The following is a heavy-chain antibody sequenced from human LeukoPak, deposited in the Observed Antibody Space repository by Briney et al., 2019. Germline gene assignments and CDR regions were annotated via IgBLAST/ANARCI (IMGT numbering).Heavy chain of an antibody. CDR2: ISAYNGNT. D-gene: IGHD3-22*01. Sequence: ASVKVSCKASGGTFSSYAISWVRQAPGQGLEWMGWISAYNGNTNYAQKLQGRVTMTTDTSTSTAYMELRSLRSDDTAVYYCARDEGYYDSSGYDYWGQGTLVTVSS. J-gene: IGHJ4*02. V-gene: IGHV1-18*01. CDR3: ARDEGYYDSSGYDY. CDR1: GGTFSSYA.